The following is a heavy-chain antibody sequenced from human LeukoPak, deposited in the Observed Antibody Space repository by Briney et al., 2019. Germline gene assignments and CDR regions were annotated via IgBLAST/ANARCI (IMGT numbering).Heavy chain of an antibody. V-gene: IGHV3-23*01. CDR1: GFTFSSYA. J-gene: IGHJ4*02. D-gene: IGHD3-9*01. Sequence: GGSLRLSCAASGFTFSSYAVSWVRQAPGKGLEWVSSITGSGGGTYYGDSVKGRFTISRDSSKNTLYLQMNSLRADDTAVYYCAKGMIDILTGYYILNYFDYWGQGTLVTVSS. CDR3: AKGMIDILTGYYILNYFDY. CDR2: ITGSGGGT.